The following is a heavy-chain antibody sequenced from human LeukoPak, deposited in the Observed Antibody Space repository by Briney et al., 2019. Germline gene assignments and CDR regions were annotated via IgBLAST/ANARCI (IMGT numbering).Heavy chain of an antibody. J-gene: IGHJ4*02. CDR1: GGTFSSYA. CDR3: ARVREPHIVVVVATFDY. D-gene: IGHD2-15*01. V-gene: IGHV1-69*13. CDR2: IIPIFGTA. Sequence: ASVKVSCKASGGTFSSYAISWVRQAPGQGLEWMGGIIPIFGTANYAQKFQGRVTITADESTSTAYMELSSLRSEDTAVYYCARVREPHIVVVVATFDYWGQGTLVTVSS.